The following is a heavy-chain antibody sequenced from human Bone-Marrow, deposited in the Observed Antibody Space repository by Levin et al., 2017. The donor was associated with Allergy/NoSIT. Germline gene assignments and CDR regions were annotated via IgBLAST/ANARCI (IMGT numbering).Heavy chain of an antibody. V-gene: IGHV4-34*01. J-gene: IGHJ6*02. Sequence: SETLSLTCAVYGGSFSGYYWSWIRQPPGKGLEWIGEINHSGSTNYNPSLKSRVTISVDTSKNQFSLKLSSVTAADTAVYYCARGRDCSSTSCYTYYDYGMDVWGQGTTVTVSS. CDR1: GGSFSGYY. CDR2: INHSGST. CDR3: ARGRDCSSTSCYTYYDYGMDV. D-gene: IGHD2-2*02.